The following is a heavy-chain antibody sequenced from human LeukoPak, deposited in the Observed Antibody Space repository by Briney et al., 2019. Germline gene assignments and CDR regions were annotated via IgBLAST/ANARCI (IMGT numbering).Heavy chain of an antibody. CDR2: INPNSGGT. D-gene: IGHD3-16*01. J-gene: IGHJ3*02. CDR3: ARASSPIDLGPRRYFDI. V-gene: IGHV1-2*02. Sequence: ASVKVSCKASGYTFTGYYMHWVRQAPGQGLEWMGWINPNSGGTNYAQKFQGRVTMTRDTSISTAYMELSRLRSDDTAVYYCARASSPIDLGPRRYFDIWGQGTMVTVSS. CDR1: GYTFTGYY.